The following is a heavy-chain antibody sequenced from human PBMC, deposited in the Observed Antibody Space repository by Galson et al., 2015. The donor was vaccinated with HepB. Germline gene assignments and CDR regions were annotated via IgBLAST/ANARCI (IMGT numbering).Heavy chain of an antibody. CDR1: GFTFSSYS. CDR3: ARDTGDFGTDNCFDP. V-gene: IGHV3-21*01. CDR2: ISSSRSYI. D-gene: IGHD3-3*01. J-gene: IGHJ5*02. Sequence: SLRLSCAASGFTFSSYSMNWVRQAPGKGLEWVSSISSSRSYIYYADSVKGRFTISRDNAKNSLYLQMNSLRAEDTAVYYCARDTGDFGTDNCFDPWGPGTLVTASP.